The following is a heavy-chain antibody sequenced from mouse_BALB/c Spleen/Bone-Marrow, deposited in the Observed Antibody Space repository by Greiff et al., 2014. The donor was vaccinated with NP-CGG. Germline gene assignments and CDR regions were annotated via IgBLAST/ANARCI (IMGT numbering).Heavy chain of an antibody. CDR2: IYPGDGDT. J-gene: IGHJ2*01. Sequence: VQLQQSGAELVRPGSSVKISCKASGYAFSSYWMNLVKQRPGQGLEWIGQIYPGDGDTNYNGNFKDKATLTTDKSSTTAYMQLSSLTSEDSAVYFCARGGRLTGYYFDYWGQGTTLTVSS. CDR3: ARGGRLTGYYFDY. V-gene: IGHV1-80*01. D-gene: IGHD4-1*01. CDR1: GYAFSSYW.